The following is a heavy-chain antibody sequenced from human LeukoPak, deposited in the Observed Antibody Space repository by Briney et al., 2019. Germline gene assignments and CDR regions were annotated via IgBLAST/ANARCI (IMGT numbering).Heavy chain of an antibody. Sequence: GGSLRLSCAASGFTFSNYGMHWVRQAPGKGLEWVAVISYDGSNKYYADSVKGRFTISRDDSKNTLYLQMNSLRAEDTAVYYCAVRRGIYYWGQGTLVTVSS. CDR1: GFTFSNYG. CDR3: AVRRGIYY. V-gene: IGHV3-30*03. J-gene: IGHJ4*02. CDR2: ISYDGSNK.